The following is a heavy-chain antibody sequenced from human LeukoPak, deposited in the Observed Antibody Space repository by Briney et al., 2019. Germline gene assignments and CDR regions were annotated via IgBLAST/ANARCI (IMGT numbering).Heavy chain of an antibody. J-gene: IGHJ4*02. CDR1: GFTFRDYW. V-gene: IGHV3-7*01. CDR3: ARVNRYCSDGICSHFDY. CDR2: IKQDGSEK. D-gene: IGHD2-15*01. Sequence: SGGSLTLSCAAAGFTFRDYWLSWVPQAPGKGLEWVANIKQDGSEKYYVGCVKGRFTISRDIAKNSLYLQVNTLRDEDTAVYYCARVNRYCSDGICSHFDYWGQGTLVTVSS.